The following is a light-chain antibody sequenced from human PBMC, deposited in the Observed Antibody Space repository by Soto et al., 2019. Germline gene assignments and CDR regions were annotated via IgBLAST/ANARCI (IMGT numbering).Light chain of an antibody. CDR3: QHYDNIPYT. CDR1: QDISNF. CDR2: DAS. Sequence: DIQMTQSPSSLSASVGDRVTITCQASQDISNFLNWYQQKPGKAPKLLIYDASNLETGVPSRFSGSGSGTDFSFTISSLQPEDIATYFCQHYDNIPYTFGQGTKLEFK. V-gene: IGKV1-33*01. J-gene: IGKJ2*01.